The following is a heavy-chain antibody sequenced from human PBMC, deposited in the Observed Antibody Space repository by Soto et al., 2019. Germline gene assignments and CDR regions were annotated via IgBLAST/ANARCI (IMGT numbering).Heavy chain of an antibody. Sequence: QVQLVESGGGVVQPGRSLRLSCAASGFTFSSYAMHWVRQAPGKGLEWVAVISYDGSNKYYADSVKGRFTISRDNSKNTRYLQMNSLRAEDTAVYYCARDRRWLQCLFDYWGQGPLVTVSS. CDR3: ARDRRWLQCLFDY. CDR1: GFTFSSYA. V-gene: IGHV3-30-3*01. CDR2: ISYDGSNK. D-gene: IGHD5-12*01. J-gene: IGHJ4*02.